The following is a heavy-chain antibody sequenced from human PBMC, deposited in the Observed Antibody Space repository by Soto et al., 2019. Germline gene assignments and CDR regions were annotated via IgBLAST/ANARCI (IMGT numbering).Heavy chain of an antibody. J-gene: IGHJ4*02. V-gene: IGHV3-23*01. CDR2: ISGTGGST. Sequence: EVQLLESGGGLVQPGGSLRLSCAASGFTFSNYVLSWVRQAPGKGLEWVSAISGTGGSTYYADSVKGRFTISRDNSKNTLYVLMNHLRVEDTAVYYCAKEGNRARGPDYWGQGTLVTVSS. D-gene: IGHD3-10*01. CDR3: AKEGNRARGPDY. CDR1: GFTFSNYV.